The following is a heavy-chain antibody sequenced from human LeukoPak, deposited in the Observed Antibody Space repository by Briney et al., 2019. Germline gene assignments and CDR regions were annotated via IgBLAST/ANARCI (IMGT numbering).Heavy chain of an antibody. D-gene: IGHD2-15*01. CDR3: ARGTDCSGGSCYSGY. CDR1: GYTFTGYY. V-gene: IGHV1-2*02. Sequence: GASVKVSCKASGYTFTGYYMHWVRQAPGQGLEWMGWINPNSGGTNYAQKFQGRVAMTRDTSISTAYMELSSLRSEDTAVYYCARGTDCSGGSCYSGYWGQGTLVTVSS. CDR2: INPNSGGT. J-gene: IGHJ4*02.